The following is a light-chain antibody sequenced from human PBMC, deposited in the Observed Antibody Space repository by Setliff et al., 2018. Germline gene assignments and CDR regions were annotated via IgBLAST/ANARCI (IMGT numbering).Light chain of an antibody. V-gene: IGLV2-11*01. CDR3: CSYAGNSYV. CDR2: NVN. J-gene: IGLJ1*01. Sequence: QSALTQPRSVSGSPGQSVTISCTGTSSDVGGYHYGGDYYVSWYQQYPGKAPKLIIYNVNQRPSGVPDRFSGSRSGVTASLTISGLQAEDESDYYCCSYAGNSYVFGTGTQLTVL. CDR1: SSDVGGYHY.